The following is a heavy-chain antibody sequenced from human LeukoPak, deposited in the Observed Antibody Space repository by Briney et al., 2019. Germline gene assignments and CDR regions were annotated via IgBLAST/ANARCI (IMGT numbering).Heavy chain of an antibody. J-gene: IGHJ5*02. CDR3: ARAYSSSWYFNWFDP. CDR1: GDSISYY. D-gene: IGHD6-13*01. Sequence: SETLSLTCSVSGDSISYYWSWIRQAAGKGLEWIGTIYHSGSTYYNPSLKSRVTISVDTSKNQFSLKLSSVTAADTAVYFCARAYSSSWYFNWFDPWGQGTQVTVSS. CDR2: IYHSGST. V-gene: IGHV4-38-2*02.